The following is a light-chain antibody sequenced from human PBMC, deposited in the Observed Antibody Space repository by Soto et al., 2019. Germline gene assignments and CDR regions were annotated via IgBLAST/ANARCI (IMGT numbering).Light chain of an antibody. V-gene: IGLV2-14*01. CDR3: SSYTSATTYV. Sequence: HSALTQPASVSGSPGQSITISCTGTSSDVGAYNYASWYQQYPGEAPKVIIYDVSHRPAGVSNRFSGSKSGNTASLTISGLQTQDEADYYCSSYTSATTYVFGTGTQLTVL. CDR2: DVS. CDR1: SSDVGAYNY. J-gene: IGLJ1*01.